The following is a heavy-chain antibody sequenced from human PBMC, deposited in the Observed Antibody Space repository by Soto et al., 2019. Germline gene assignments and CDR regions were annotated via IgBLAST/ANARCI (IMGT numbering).Heavy chain of an antibody. CDR3: ARDVIGYCSSTSCYAWFDP. D-gene: IGHD2-2*01. CDR1: GGTFSSYT. CDR2: IIPILGIA. J-gene: IGHJ5*02. Sequence: ASVKVSCKASGGTFSSYTISWVRQAPGQGLGWMGRIIPILGIANYAQKFQGRVTITADKSTSTAYMELSSLRSEDTAVYYCARDVIGYCSSTSCYAWFDPWGQGTLVTVSS. V-gene: IGHV1-69*04.